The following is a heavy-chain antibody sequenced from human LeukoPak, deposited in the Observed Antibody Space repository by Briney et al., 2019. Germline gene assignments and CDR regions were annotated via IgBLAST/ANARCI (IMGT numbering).Heavy chain of an antibody. V-gene: IGHV1-2*06. CDR2: INPNSGGT. Sequence: AAVKVSCKASGYSFTGYYIYWVRQAPGQGLEWVGRINPNSGGTNSAQKFQGRVTMTRDMSISTAYMQLSRLRSDDTAVYYCARPAPAASGLVDYWGQGTLVTVSS. CDR1: GYSFTGYY. J-gene: IGHJ4*02. D-gene: IGHD2-15*01. CDR3: ARPAPAASGLVDY.